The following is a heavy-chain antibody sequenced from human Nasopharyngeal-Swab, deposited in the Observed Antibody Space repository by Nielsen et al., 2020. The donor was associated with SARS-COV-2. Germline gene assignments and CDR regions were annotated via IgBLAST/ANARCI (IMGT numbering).Heavy chain of an antibody. Sequence: GEALKISCAASGFTFSSYAMSWVRQAPGKGLEWVSAISGSGGSTYYADSVKGRFTISRDNSKNTLYLQMDSLRAEDTAVYYCARDPKVGAPWYYYYGMDVWGQGTTVTVSS. CDR3: ARDPKVGAPWYYYYGMDV. J-gene: IGHJ6*02. V-gene: IGHV3-23*01. D-gene: IGHD1-26*01. CDR1: GFTFSSYA. CDR2: ISGSGGST.